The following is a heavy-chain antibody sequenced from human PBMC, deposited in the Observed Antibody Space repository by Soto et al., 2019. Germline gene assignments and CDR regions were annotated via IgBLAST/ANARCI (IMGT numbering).Heavy chain of an antibody. CDR3: ARAPTYYYDSSAYRRGQDAFDI. Sequence: GESLKISCKGSGYSFTSYWIGWVRQMPGKGLEWMGIIYPGDSDTRYSPSFQGQVTISADKSISTAYLQWSSLKASDTAMYYCARAPTYYYDSSAYRRGQDAFDIWGQGTMVTVSS. V-gene: IGHV5-51*01. CDR2: IYPGDSDT. D-gene: IGHD3-22*01. J-gene: IGHJ3*02. CDR1: GYSFTSYW.